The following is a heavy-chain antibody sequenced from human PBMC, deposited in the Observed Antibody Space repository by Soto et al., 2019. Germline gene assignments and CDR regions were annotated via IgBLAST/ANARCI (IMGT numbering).Heavy chain of an antibody. CDR3: ATRNSYVHF. D-gene: IGHD5-18*01. V-gene: IGHV1-2*02. Sequence: ASVKVSCKSSGYAFTGYYIHWVRQAPGQGLEWMGWINPNSGDTNYAQKFQGRVTMTRDTSFSTAYMELSSLRSDDTVAYYCATRNSYVHFWGQGTLVTVSS. J-gene: IGHJ4*02. CDR2: INPNSGDT. CDR1: GYAFTGYY.